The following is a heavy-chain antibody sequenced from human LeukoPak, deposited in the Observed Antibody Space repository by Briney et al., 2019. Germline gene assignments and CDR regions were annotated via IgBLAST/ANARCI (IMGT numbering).Heavy chain of an antibody. CDR2: IYHSGST. CDR3: ATSTVIYSHFGY. D-gene: IGHD4-17*01. V-gene: IGHV4-59*01. J-gene: IGHJ4*02. CDR1: GGSIRSYY. Sequence: SETLSLTCTVSGGSIRSYYWGWIRQPPGKRLEWIGYIYHSGSTNYNPSLKSRVTISVDTSKNQFSLKLRSVTAADTAVYYCATSTVIYSHFGYWGQGTLVTVSS.